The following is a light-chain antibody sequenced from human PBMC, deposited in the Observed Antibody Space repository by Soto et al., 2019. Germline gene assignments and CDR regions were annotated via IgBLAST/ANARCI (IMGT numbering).Light chain of an antibody. CDR1: QSVDSK. CDR2: AAF. V-gene: IGKV3-15*01. J-gene: IGKJ2*01. Sequence: EKVMTQSPATLSVSPGERATLSCRARQSVDSKLAWYQQKPGQAPRLLIYAAFTRATGIPARFSGSGSGTEFTLTISSLQSEDFAVYYCQQYSNWPYTFCQGTKLESK. CDR3: QQYSNWPYT.